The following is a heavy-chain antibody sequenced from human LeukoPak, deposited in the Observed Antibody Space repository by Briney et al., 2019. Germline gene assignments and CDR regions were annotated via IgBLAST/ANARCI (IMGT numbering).Heavy chain of an antibody. Sequence: YPSETLSLTCTVSGGSISSYYWSWIRQPPGKGLEWIGYIYDSGSTNYNPSLKSRVTISVDTSKNQFSLKLSSVTAADTAVYYCACLTTADAFDIWGQGTMVTVSS. CDR3: ACLTTADAFDI. J-gene: IGHJ3*02. D-gene: IGHD3-22*01. CDR1: GGSISSYY. CDR2: IYDSGST. V-gene: IGHV4-59*01.